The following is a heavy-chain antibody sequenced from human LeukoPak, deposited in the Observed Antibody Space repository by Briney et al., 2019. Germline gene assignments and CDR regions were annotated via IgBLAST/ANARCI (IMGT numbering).Heavy chain of an antibody. D-gene: IGHD3-9*01. CDR3: AKDRAHYDILTGSDY. CDR2: ISGSGGST. J-gene: IGHJ4*02. Sequence: GGSLRLSCAASGFTFSSYAMSWVRQAPGKGLEWVSAISGSGGSTYYADSVKGRFTISRGNSKNTLYLQMNSLRAEDTAVYYCAKDRAHYDILTGSDYWGQGTLVTVSS. V-gene: IGHV3-23*01. CDR1: GFTFSSYA.